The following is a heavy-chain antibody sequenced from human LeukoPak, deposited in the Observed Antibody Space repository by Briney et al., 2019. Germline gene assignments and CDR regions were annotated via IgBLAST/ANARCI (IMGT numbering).Heavy chain of an antibody. V-gene: IGHV3-23*01. D-gene: IGHD3-10*01. CDR3: ARVEELLWFYMDV. CDR1: GFTFSSYA. CDR2: ISGSGGST. Sequence: GGSLRLSCAASGFTFSSYAMSWVRQAPGKGLEWVSAISGSGGSTYYADSVKGRFTISRDNAKNSLYLQMNSLRAEDTAVYYCARVEELLWFYMDVWGKGTTVTVSS. J-gene: IGHJ6*03.